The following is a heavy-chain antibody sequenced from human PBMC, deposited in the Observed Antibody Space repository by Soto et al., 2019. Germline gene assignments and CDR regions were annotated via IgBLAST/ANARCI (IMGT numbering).Heavy chain of an antibody. CDR3: ARDFSRRGGLTVDY. CDR1: GYTFTSYG. CDR2: ISAYNGNT. V-gene: IGHV1-18*01. J-gene: IGHJ4*02. Sequence: ASVKVSFKASGYTFTSYGISWVRQAPGQGLEWMGWISAYNGNTNYAQKLQGRVTMTTDTSTSTAYMELRSLRSDDTAVYYCARDFSRRGGLTVDYWGQGTLVTVSS. D-gene: IGHD6-13*01.